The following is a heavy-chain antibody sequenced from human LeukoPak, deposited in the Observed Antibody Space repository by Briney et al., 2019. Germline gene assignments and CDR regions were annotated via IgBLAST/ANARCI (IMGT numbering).Heavy chain of an antibody. CDR1: GFTFSSYS. D-gene: IGHD3-10*01. CDR2: ISSSSSYI. CDR3: ARDRVSLYYFDY. J-gene: IGHJ4*02. Sequence: PGGSLRLSCAASGFTFSSYSMNWVRQAPGKGLEWVSYISSSSSYIYYADSVKGRFTISRDNAKNSLYLQMNSLRAEDTAVYYCARDRVSLYYFDYWGQGTLVTVSS. V-gene: IGHV3-21*05.